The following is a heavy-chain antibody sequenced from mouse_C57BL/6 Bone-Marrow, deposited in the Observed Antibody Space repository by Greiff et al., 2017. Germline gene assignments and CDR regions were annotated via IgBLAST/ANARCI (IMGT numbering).Heavy chain of an antibody. CDR2: ISDGGSYT. CDR3: ARGGSTKNDD. Sequence: DVKLVESGGGLVKPGGSLKLSCAASGFTFSSYAMSWVRQTPEKRLEWVATISDGGSYTYSPAHVKGRFTISRDNAKNNLYLQMSHLKSEDTAMYYCARGGSTKNDDWGQGTTLTVSS. V-gene: IGHV5-4*03. CDR1: GFTFSSYA. D-gene: IGHD2-1*01. J-gene: IGHJ2*01.